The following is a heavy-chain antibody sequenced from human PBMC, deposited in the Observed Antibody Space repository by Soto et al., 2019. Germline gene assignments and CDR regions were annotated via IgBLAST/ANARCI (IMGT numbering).Heavy chain of an antibody. CDR1: GSTFSNYA. CDR3: VLRIAAAGSFDY. D-gene: IGHD6-13*01. J-gene: IGHJ4*02. V-gene: IGHV3-23*01. Sequence: GGSLRLSCAAPGSTFSNYAMSWVRQAPGKGLEWVSAISGSGGSTCYADSVKGRFTISRDNSKNTLYLQMNSLRAEDTAIYYCVLRIAAAGSFDYWGQGTLVTVSS. CDR2: ISGSGGST.